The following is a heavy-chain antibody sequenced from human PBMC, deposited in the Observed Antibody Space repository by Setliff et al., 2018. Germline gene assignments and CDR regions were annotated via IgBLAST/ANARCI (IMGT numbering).Heavy chain of an antibody. Sequence: PSETLSLTCTVSGGSISSYYWSWIRQPAGKGLEWIGRIYTSGSTNYNPSLKSRVTISVDKSKNQFSLKLSSVTAADTAVYYCARQRDSSSWYYAFDTWGQGTMVTVSS. CDR2: IYTSGST. D-gene: IGHD6-13*01. CDR1: GGSISSYY. CDR3: ARQRDSSSWYYAFDT. V-gene: IGHV4-4*07. J-gene: IGHJ3*02.